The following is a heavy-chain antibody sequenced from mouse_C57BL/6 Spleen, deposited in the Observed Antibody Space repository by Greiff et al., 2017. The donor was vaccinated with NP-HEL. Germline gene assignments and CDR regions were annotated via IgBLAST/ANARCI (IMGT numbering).Heavy chain of an antibody. V-gene: IGHV5-17*01. D-gene: IGHD2-3*01. CDR2: ISSGSSTI. CDR3: ARGNDGYYAMDY. J-gene: IGHJ4*01. CDR1: GFTFSDYG. Sequence: EVKVVESGGGLVKPGASLKLSCAASGFTFSDYGMHWVRQAPETGLEWVAYISSGSSTIYYADTVKGRFTISRDNAKNTLFLQMTSLRSEDTAMYYCARGNDGYYAMDYWGQGTSVTVSS.